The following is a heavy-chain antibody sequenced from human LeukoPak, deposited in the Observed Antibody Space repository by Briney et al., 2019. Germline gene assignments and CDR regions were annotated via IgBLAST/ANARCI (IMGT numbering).Heavy chain of an antibody. CDR3: ASWLIISSWYYFDY. D-gene: IGHD6-13*01. CDR1: GGSIRSGSYY. CDR2: ISTSGST. J-gene: IGHJ4*02. V-gene: IGHV4-61*02. Sequence: PSQTLSLTCTVSGGSIRSGSYYWSWIRQPAGKGLEWIGRISTSGSTSYNPSLKSRVTISLDTSKNQFSLKLSSVTAADTAVYYCASWLIISSWYYFDYWGQGTLVTVSS.